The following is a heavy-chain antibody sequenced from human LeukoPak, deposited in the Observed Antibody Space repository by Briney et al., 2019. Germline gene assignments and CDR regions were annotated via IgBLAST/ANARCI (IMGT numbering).Heavy chain of an antibody. Sequence: GESLKISCKGFGYSFSDYWIGWVRQMPGKGREWMGIIYPGDSDTRYSPSFQGQVTISADKSISTAYLQLSSLKAADTAMYYCARPSDNSSDPFDYWGQGTLVTVSS. CDR1: GYSFSDYW. CDR2: IYPGDSDT. D-gene: IGHD6-6*01. CDR3: ARPSDNSSDPFDY. J-gene: IGHJ4*02. V-gene: IGHV5-51*01.